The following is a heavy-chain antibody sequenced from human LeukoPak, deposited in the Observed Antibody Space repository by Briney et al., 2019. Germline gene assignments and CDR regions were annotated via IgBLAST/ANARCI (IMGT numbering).Heavy chain of an antibody. CDR3: ARDEAGSYGSFDY. Sequence: KPSETLSLTCTVSGGSISSYYWSWIRQPPGKGLEWIGYIYYSGSTNYNPSLKSRVTISVDTSKNQFSLKLSSVTAADTAVYYCARDEAGSYGSFDYWGQGTLVTVSS. CDR1: GGSISSYY. V-gene: IGHV4-59*01. CDR2: IYYSGST. D-gene: IGHD5-18*01. J-gene: IGHJ4*02.